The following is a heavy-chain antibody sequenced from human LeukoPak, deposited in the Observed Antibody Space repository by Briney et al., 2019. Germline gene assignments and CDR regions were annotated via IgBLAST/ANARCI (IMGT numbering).Heavy chain of an antibody. Sequence: GESLKISCKGSGYSFTSYWIGWVRQMPVKGLEWMGIIYPGDSDTRYSPSFQGQVTISADKSISTAYLQWSSLKASDTAMYYCARSTIPAAPAAWFDPWGQGTLVTVSS. CDR3: ARSTIPAAPAAWFDP. D-gene: IGHD2-2*01. V-gene: IGHV5-51*01. CDR2: IYPGDSDT. CDR1: GYSFTSYW. J-gene: IGHJ5*02.